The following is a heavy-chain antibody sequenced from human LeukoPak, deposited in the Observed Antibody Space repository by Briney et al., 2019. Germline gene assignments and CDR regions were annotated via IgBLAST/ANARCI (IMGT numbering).Heavy chain of an antibody. Sequence: SETLSLTCAVYGGSFNGYYWTWLRQPPGKGLEWIGEINRGGSTDCNPSLKSRVTISVDTSKNQFSLRLSSVTAADTAVYYCARGRGSGSYYHYWGQGTLVTVSS. CDR2: INRGGST. D-gene: IGHD3-10*01. J-gene: IGHJ4*02. V-gene: IGHV4-34*01. CDR3: ARGRGSGSYYHY. CDR1: GGSFNGYY.